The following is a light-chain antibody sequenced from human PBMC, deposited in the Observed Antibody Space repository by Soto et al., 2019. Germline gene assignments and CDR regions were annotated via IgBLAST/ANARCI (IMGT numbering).Light chain of an antibody. CDR2: DAS. CDR1: QSVRSW. J-gene: IGKJ4*01. V-gene: IGKV1-5*01. CDR3: QQYDNYPLT. Sequence: DIQMTQSPSTLSVSVGDRVTFTCRASQSVRSWLAWYQQKPGTAPNLLIFDASRLENGVASRFSGSGSGTEFTLTISSLQPDDFATYYCQQYDNYPLTFGGGTKVDI.